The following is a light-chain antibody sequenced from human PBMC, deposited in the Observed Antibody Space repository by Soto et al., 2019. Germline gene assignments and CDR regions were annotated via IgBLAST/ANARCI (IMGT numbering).Light chain of an antibody. V-gene: IGKV3-20*01. CDR1: QTVSTNY. J-gene: IGKJ1*01. Sequence: EIVLTQSPGTLSLSPEERATLSCRASQTVSTNYLAWYQQRPGQAPRLLIYGASSRATGVPDRFSGSGSGTDFILTINRLEPEDFAVYHCQQYGSSPVTFRQGNKVEIK. CDR2: GAS. CDR3: QQYGSSPVT.